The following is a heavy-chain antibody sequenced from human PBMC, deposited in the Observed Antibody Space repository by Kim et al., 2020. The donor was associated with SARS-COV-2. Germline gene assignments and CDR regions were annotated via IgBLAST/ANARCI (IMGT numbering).Heavy chain of an antibody. CDR2: INHSGST. CDR1: GGSFSGYY. V-gene: IGHV4-34*01. Sequence: SETLSLTCAVYGGSFSGYYWSWIRQPPGKGLEWIGEINHSGSTNSNPSLKSRVTISVDTSKNQFSLKLSSVTAADTAVYYCARGTRQWLVRGPYYSYMGGWGQGTTVTVSS. J-gene: IGHJ6*03. D-gene: IGHD6-19*01. CDR3: ARGTRQWLVRGPYYSYMGG.